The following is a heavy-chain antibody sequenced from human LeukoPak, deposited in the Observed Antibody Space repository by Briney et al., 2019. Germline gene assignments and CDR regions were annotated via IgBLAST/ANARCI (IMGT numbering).Heavy chain of an antibody. CDR2: IYYSGST. V-gene: IGHV4-59*01. CDR1: GGSISSYY. D-gene: IGHD5-12*01. J-gene: IGHJ4*02. CDR3: ARESGYDRDFDY. Sequence: SETLSLPCTVSGGSISSYYWSWIRQPPGKGLEWLGYIYYSGSTNYNPSLKSRVTISVDTSKNQFSLKLSSVTAADTAVYYCARESGYDRDFDYWGQGTLVTVSS.